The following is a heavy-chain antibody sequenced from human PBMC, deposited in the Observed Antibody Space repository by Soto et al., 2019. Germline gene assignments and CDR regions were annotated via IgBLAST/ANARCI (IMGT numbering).Heavy chain of an antibody. D-gene: IGHD2-21*02. V-gene: IGHV3-30*18. J-gene: IGHJ6*02. CDR1: GFTFSSYG. CDR2: ISYDGSNK. CDR3: AKDLDGGNSDYYYGRDG. Sequence: GGSLRLSCAASGFTFSSYGMHWVRQAPGKGLEWVAVISYDGSNKYYSDSVKGRFTISRDNSKYTLYRQMNSLRAEDTAVYYCAKDLDGGNSDYYYGRDGWGQGTTVTVSS.